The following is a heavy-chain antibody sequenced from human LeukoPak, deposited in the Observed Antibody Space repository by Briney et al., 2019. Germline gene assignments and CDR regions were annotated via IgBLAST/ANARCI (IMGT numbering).Heavy chain of an antibody. J-gene: IGHJ4*02. CDR2: IGSSSSYI. CDR3: ARVGYYDSSGYY. Sequence: SGGSLRLSCAASGFTFSSYSMSWVRQAPGKGLEWVSSIGSSSSYIYYADSVKGRFTISRGNAKNSLYLQMNSLRAEDTAVYYCARVGYYDSSGYYWGQGTLVTVSS. CDR1: GFTFSSYS. V-gene: IGHV3-21*01. D-gene: IGHD3-22*01.